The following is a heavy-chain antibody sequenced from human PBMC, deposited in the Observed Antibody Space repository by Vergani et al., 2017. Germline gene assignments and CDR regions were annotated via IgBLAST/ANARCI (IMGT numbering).Heavy chain of an antibody. CDR2: IHHSGDT. V-gene: IGHV4-38-2*01. CDR3: ARHRDSGGFFPSSYFYGMDV. D-gene: IGHD3-10*01. J-gene: IGHJ6*02. CDR1: DSSIMTNPY. Sequence: QVQLQESGPGLVKPSETLTLTCDVSDSSIMTNPYWGWFRQSPGKGLEWIGCIHHSGDTPYHSSLKSRVAVSFVSSFKFSVSLTSVTAADTAIYYCARHRDSGGFFPSSYFYGMDVWGHGTTVTVSS.